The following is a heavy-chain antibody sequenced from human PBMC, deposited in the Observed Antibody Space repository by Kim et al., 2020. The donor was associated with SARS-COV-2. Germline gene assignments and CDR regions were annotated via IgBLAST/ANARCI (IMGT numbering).Heavy chain of an antibody. CDR1: GFAFSTSW. V-gene: IGHV3-7*01. CDR2: IKEDGRDT. J-gene: IGHJ4*02. Sequence: GGSLRLSCVGSGFAFSTSWMTWVRQVPGKGLEWVANIKEDGRDTYYVDSVKGRFTISRDNAKSSVYLQMNSLRAEDTAVYYCARDSYDSSGYGAFVYWGQGTLVTVAS. D-gene: IGHD3-22*01. CDR3: ARDSYDSSGYGAFVY.